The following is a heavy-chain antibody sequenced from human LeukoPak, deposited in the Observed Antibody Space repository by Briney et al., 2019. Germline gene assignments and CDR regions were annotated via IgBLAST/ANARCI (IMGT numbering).Heavy chain of an antibody. CDR2: ISGSGGST. D-gene: IGHD6-19*01. CDR3: AKSLSGWPAEYFQH. J-gene: IGHJ1*01. CDR1: GFTFSSYA. Sequence: PGGSLRLSCAASGFTFSSYAMSWVRQAPGKGLEWVTAISGSGGSTYYADSVKGRFTISRDNSKNTLYLQMNSLRAEDTAVYYCAKSLSGWPAEYFQHWGQGTLVTVSS. V-gene: IGHV3-23*01.